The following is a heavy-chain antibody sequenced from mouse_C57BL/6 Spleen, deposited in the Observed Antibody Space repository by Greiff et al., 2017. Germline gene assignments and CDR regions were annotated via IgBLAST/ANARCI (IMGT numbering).Heavy chain of an antibody. D-gene: IGHD2-3*01. CDR3: TREGPYVGYYTWFAY. J-gene: IGHJ3*01. CDR1: GFTFSSYA. CDR2: ISSGGDYI. V-gene: IGHV5-9-1*02. Sequence: EVQLVESGEGLVKPGGSLKLSCAASGFTFSSYAMSWVRQTPEKRLEWVAYISSGGDYIYYADTVKGRFTISRDNARNTLYLQMSSLKSEDTAMYYCTREGPYVGYYTWFAYWGQGTLVTVSA.